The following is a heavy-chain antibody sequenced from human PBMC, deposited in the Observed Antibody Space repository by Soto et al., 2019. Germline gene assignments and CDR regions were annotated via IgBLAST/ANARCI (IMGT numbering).Heavy chain of an antibody. V-gene: IGHV4-34*01. CDR2: INHSRST. J-gene: IGHJ6*02. CDR1: GGSFSDYY. Sequence: LSLTCAVYGGSFSDYYWSWIRQPPGKGLEWIGEINHSRSTNYNPSLKSRVTISVDTSKNQVSLKLSSVTAADTAVYFCARGQGDYYDSSGYYVDVWGQGTTVTVSS. D-gene: IGHD3-22*01. CDR3: ARGQGDYYDSSGYYVDV.